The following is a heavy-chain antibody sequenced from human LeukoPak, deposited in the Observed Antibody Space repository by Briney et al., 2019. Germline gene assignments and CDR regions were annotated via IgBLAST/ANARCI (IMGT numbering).Heavy chain of an antibody. D-gene: IGHD6-13*01. CDR3: ARARGKPIAAARFDY. CDR1: GFTFSSYA. V-gene: IGHV3-30*04. Sequence: GGSLRLSCAASGFTFSSYAMHWVRQAPGKGLEWVAVISYDGSNKYYADSVKGRFTISRDNSKNTLYLQMNSLRAEDTAVYYCARARGKPIAAARFDYWGQGTLVTVSS. CDR2: ISYDGSNK. J-gene: IGHJ4*02.